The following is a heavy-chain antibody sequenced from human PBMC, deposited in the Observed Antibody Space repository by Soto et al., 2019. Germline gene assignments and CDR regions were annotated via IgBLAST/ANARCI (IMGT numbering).Heavy chain of an antibody. CDR3: ARCPLGYYDSSGKSGFDY. CDR2: IYPGDSDT. CDR1: GYSFTSYW. D-gene: IGHD3-22*01. V-gene: IGHV5-51*01. J-gene: IGHJ4*02. Sequence: EVQLVQSGAEVKKPGESLKISCKGSGYSFTSYWIGWVRQMPGKGLEWMGIIYPGDSDTRYSQSFQGQVTISAEKSISTAYLQWSSLKASDTAMYYCARCPLGYYDSSGKSGFDYWGQGTLVTVSS.